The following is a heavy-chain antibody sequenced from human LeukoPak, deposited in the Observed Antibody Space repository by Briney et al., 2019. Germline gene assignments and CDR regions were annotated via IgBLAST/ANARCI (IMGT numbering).Heavy chain of an antibody. CDR1: GFTFSTHW. V-gene: IGHV3-7*05. Sequence: GGALRLSCTAPGFTFSTHWLICVRQAPGKGREWVANIKQDGSEKYYVDSVRGRFIISRDNAQNSLYLQMNSLRVEDKAVYYCANALGAHYFDSWGQGTLVTVSS. D-gene: IGHD1-26*01. CDR3: ANALGAHYFDS. J-gene: IGHJ4*02. CDR2: IKQDGSEK.